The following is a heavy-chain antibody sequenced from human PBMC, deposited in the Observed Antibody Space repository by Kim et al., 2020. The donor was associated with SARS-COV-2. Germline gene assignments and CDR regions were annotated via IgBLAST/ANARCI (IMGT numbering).Heavy chain of an antibody. CDR3: ARDWNPQLPWFGELLSQNNWFDP. Sequence: ASVKVSCKASGYTFTSYAMHWVRQAPGQRLEWMGWINAGNGNTKYSQKFQGRVTITRDTSASTAYMELSSLRSEDTAVYYCARDWNPQLPWFGELLSQNNWFDPWGQGTLVTVSS. J-gene: IGHJ5*02. CDR2: INAGNGNT. D-gene: IGHD3-10*01. V-gene: IGHV1-3*01. CDR1: GYTFTSYA.